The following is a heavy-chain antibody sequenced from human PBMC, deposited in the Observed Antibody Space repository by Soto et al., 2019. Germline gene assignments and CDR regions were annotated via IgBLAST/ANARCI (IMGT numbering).Heavy chain of an antibody. CDR3: ARVPYDSSGYDDFDA. V-gene: IGHV4-31*01. CDR2: SYGSSGS. J-gene: IGHJ4*03. CDR1: GGSFSSGGHS. D-gene: IGHD3-22*01. Sequence: SETLSLTXTVSGGSFSSGGHSWGWLRQHPGKGLDWIGYSYGSSGSYYNPPSKSLVAFSVATSKNPFSLKHSPVTAADTAVYYRARVPYDSSGYDDFDAWGQGTLVTVSS.